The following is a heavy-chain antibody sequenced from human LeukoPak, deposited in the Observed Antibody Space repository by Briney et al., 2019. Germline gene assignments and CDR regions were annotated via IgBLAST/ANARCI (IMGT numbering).Heavy chain of an antibody. D-gene: IGHD6-19*01. V-gene: IGHV3-21*01. CDR3: ASVAVADTTDY. CDR1: GFTFSSYS. Sequence: GGSLRLSCAASGFTFSSYSMNWVRQAPGKGLEWVSSISSSSSYIYYADSVKGRFTISRDDAKNSLYLQMNSLRAEDTAVYYCASVAVADTTDYWGQGTLVTVSS. CDR2: ISSSSSYI. J-gene: IGHJ4*02.